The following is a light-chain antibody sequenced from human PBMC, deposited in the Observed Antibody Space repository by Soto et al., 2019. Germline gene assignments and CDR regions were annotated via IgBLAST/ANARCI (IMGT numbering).Light chain of an antibody. J-gene: IGKJ4*01. CDR3: HQSYSSPPLT. CDR1: QNISRY. CDR2: AAS. V-gene: IGKV1-39*01. Sequence: DIQMTQSPSSLSASVGDRVTITCRASQNISRYLNWYQQKPGKAPKLLIYAASTLQSGVPSRFSGSGSGTDFILTISSLQPEDFATYYCHQSYSSPPLTFGGGTKVEIK.